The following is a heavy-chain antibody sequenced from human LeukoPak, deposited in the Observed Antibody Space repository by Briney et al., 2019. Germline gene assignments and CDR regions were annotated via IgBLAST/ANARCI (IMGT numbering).Heavy chain of an antibody. CDR3: YKHSYCVDSVLEY. D-gene: IGHD2-8*02. J-gene: IGHJ4*02. CDR1: EFTFSTYD. CDR2: ISDSGGTT. Sequence: WGSLKLSCSASEFTFSTYDISWVRQAPGQGLEWVSGISDSGGTTYYADSVKGRFTISRDNSKNTLHLQMNSLRAEDTAVYYCYKHSYCVDSVLEYWGQGTLVTVSS. V-gene: IGHV3-23*01.